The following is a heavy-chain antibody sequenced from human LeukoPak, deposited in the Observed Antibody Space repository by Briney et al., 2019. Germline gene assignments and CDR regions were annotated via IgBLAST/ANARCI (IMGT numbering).Heavy chain of an antibody. CDR3: ARVITPGYFLH. CDR1: DYTFTIYD. V-gene: IGHV1-18*01. Sequence: ASVKVSCKASDYTFTIYDISWVRQAPGQGLEWMGWISPYNGNTNYAQKLQDRVTMTTDTSTSTAYMELRSLRSDDTAVYHCARVITPGYFLHWGQGTLVTVSS. D-gene: IGHD2-15*01. J-gene: IGHJ1*01. CDR2: ISPYNGNT.